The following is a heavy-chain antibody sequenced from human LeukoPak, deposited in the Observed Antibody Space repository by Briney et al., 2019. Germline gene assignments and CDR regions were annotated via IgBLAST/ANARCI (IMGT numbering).Heavy chain of an antibody. Sequence: SVKVSCKASGGTFSSYAISWVRQAPGQGLGWMGGIIPIFGTANYAQKFQGRVTMTEDTPTDTAYMELSSLRSEDTAVYYCATGPDTAITMIEKYYMDVWGKGTTVTVSS. V-gene: IGHV1-69*06. CDR2: IIPIFGTA. CDR1: GGTFSSYA. CDR3: ATGPDTAITMIEKYYMDV. J-gene: IGHJ6*03. D-gene: IGHD3-22*01.